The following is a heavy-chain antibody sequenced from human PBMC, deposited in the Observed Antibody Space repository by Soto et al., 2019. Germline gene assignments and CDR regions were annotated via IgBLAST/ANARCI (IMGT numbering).Heavy chain of an antibody. CDR2: TYYRSKWYN. J-gene: IGHJ6*03. CDR3: ARDSTRYCMGGSCYSYMDV. Sequence: SQTLSLTCAISGDSVSSNSAAWNWIRQSPSRGLEWLGRTYYRSKWYNDYAVSVKSRITINPDTSKNQFSLQLNSVTPEDTAVYYCARDSTRYCMGGSCYSYMDVWGKGTTVTVSS. CDR1: GDSVSSNSAA. V-gene: IGHV6-1*01. D-gene: IGHD2-15*01.